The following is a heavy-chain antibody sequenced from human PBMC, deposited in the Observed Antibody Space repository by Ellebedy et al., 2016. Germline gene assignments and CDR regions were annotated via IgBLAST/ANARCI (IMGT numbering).Heavy chain of an antibody. J-gene: IGHJ4*02. CDR1: GYTFTGYY. Sequence: ASVKVSCXASGYTFTGYYMHWVRQAPGQGLEWMGWINPNSGGTNYAQKFQGRVTMTRDTSISTAYMELSRLRSDDTAVYYCARVSRGGSGYRLNYFDYWGQGTLVTVSS. CDR2: INPNSGGT. D-gene: IGHD3-22*01. V-gene: IGHV1-2*02. CDR3: ARVSRGGSGYRLNYFDY.